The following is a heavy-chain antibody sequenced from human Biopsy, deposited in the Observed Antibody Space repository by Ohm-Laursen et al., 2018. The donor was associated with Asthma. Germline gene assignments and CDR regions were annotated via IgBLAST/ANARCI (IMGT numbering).Heavy chain of an antibody. J-gene: IGHJ5*02. CDR1: GYTFSNYA. CDR2: ISGYSGDT. CDR3: VRDKVVVVPGSKGPTDWFDP. Sequence: ASVKASCKASGYTFSNYAISWVRQAPGQGLEWMGWISGYSGDTKFAQNVKGRLSLTTDTSTSTAYMELRSLTSDDTAVYYCVRDKVVVVPGSKGPTDWFDPWGQGTLVTVSS. D-gene: IGHD2-15*01. V-gene: IGHV1-18*04.